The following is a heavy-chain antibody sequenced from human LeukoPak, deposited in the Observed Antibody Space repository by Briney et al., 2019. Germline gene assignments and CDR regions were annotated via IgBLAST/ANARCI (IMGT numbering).Heavy chain of an antibody. Sequence: GGSLRLSCAASGFTFSSYEMNWVRQAPGKGLEWVSYISGSGSAIYYADSVKGRFTISRDNAKNSLYLQMNSLRAEDTAVYYCAKRRRDTYGDYDYYFDYWGQGTLVTVSS. CDR1: GFTFSSYE. D-gene: IGHD4-17*01. CDR3: AKRRRDTYGDYDYYFDY. J-gene: IGHJ4*02. V-gene: IGHV3-48*03. CDR2: ISGSGSAI.